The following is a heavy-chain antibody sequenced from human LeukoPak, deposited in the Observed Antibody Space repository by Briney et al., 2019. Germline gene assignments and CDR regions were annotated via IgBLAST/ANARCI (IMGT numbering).Heavy chain of an antibody. CDR1: GFTFSSYA. CDR3: AKLAKYFYGSETFYFFEH. CDR2: INQDGTEK. Sequence: PGGSLRLSCVASGFTFSSYAMSWVRQAPGEGLEWVANINQDGTEKYYVESVKGRFIISRDYGKNSLFLQMNSLRVEDTAVYYCAKLAKYFYGSETFYFFEHWGQGTPVTASS. J-gene: IGHJ4*02. V-gene: IGHV3-7*01. D-gene: IGHD3-10*01.